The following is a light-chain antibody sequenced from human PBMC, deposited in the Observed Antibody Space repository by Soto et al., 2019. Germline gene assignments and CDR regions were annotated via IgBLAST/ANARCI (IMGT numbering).Light chain of an antibody. J-gene: IGKJ1*01. CDR1: QSVLYSSNNQNH. CDR3: QQYYNTPWT. V-gene: IGKV4-1*01. CDR2: WAS. Sequence: DIVMTQSPDSLAVSLGERATINCKSSQSVLYSSNNQNHLAWYQQKPGQAPKLLIYWASTRESGVPDRFSGRGSGTDFTLTISSLQAEDVAVYYCQQYYNTPWTFGQGTKVEI.